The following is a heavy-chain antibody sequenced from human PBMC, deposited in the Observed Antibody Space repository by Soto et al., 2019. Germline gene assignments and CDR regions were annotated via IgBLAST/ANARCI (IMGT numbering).Heavy chain of an antibody. J-gene: IGHJ4*02. D-gene: IGHD3-10*01. CDR3: ARDTNYYASGSGVDD. CDR1: GFTFSSYS. CDR2: ITSNTNYI. V-gene: IGHV3-21*01. Sequence: EVQLVESGGGLVSPGGSLRLSCVASGFTFSSYSMSWVRQAPGEGLEWVSSITSNTNYIHYGDSVKGRFAISRDNAKNSLYLQMNRLRAEDTAVYFCARDTNYYASGSGVDDWGQGTLVTVSS.